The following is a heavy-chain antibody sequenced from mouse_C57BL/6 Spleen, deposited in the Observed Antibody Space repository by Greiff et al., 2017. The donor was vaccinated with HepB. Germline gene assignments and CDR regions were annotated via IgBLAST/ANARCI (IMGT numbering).Heavy chain of an antibody. D-gene: IGHD1-1*01. CDR1: GFNIKNTY. J-gene: IGHJ2*01. CDR2: IDPANGNT. Sequence: EVKLVESVAELVRPGASVKLSCTASGFNIKNTYMHWVKQRPEQGLEWIGRIDPANGNTKYAPKFQGKATITADTSSNTAYLQLSSLTSEDTAIYYCARGGNYGSSFFDYWGQGTTLTVSS. CDR3: ARGGNYGSSFFDY. V-gene: IGHV14-3*01.